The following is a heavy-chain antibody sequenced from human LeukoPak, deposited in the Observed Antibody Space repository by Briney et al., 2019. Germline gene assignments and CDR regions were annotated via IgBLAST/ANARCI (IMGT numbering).Heavy chain of an antibody. CDR2: IWYDGSNK. J-gene: IGHJ4*02. CDR1: GFTFSSYG. Sequence: GGSLRLSCAASGFTFSSYGMHWVRQAPGKGLEWVAVIWYDGSNKYYADSVKGRFTISRDNSKNTLYLQMNSLRAGDTAVYYCAKAQDTAMALDYWGQGTLVTVSS. V-gene: IGHV3-33*06. D-gene: IGHD5-18*01. CDR3: AKAQDTAMALDY.